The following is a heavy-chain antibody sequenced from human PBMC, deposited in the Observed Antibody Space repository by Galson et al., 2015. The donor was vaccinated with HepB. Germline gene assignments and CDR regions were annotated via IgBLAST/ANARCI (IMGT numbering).Heavy chain of an antibody. CDR3: AKGHRQGAGRLYLYYYYYMDV. CDR2: ISGTGDKT. CDR1: GFTFNSYG. J-gene: IGHJ6*03. V-gene: IGHV3-23*01. Sequence: SLRLSCAASGFTFNSYGMNWIRQTPGKGLEWVSAISGTGDKTYTADSVKGRFTISRDNSRNTVYLQMNNLRGEDTAIYYCAKGHRQGAGRLYLYYYYYMDVGGKDPAVRVSS. D-gene: IGHD3-10*01.